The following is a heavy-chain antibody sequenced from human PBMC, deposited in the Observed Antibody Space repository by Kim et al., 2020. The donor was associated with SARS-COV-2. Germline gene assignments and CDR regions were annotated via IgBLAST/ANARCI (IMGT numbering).Heavy chain of an antibody. D-gene: IGHD3-10*01. Sequence: GGSLRLSCAASGFTFSSYAMSWVRQAPGKGLEWVSAISGSGGSTYYADSVKGRFTISRDNSKNTLYLQMNSLRAEDTAVYYCAKGVRGPYGSGSSLIYYFDYWGQGTLVTVSS. J-gene: IGHJ4*02. CDR1: GFTFSSYA. CDR3: AKGVRGPYGSGSSLIYYFDY. CDR2: ISGSGGST. V-gene: IGHV3-23*01.